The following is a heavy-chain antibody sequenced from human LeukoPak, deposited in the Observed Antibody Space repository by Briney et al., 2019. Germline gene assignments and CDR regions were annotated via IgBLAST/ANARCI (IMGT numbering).Heavy chain of an antibody. D-gene: IGHD1-1*01. CDR1: GYSISSGFY. CDR3: ARDRGTWNDDGFDY. J-gene: IGHJ4*02. Sequence: SETLSLTCAVSGYSISSGFYWGWIRQPPGKGLEWIGSISHSGSTSYNPSLKSRVTISVDTSKNQFSLKLSSVTAADTAVYYCARDRGTWNDDGFDYWGQGTLVTVSS. V-gene: IGHV4-38-2*02. CDR2: ISHSGST.